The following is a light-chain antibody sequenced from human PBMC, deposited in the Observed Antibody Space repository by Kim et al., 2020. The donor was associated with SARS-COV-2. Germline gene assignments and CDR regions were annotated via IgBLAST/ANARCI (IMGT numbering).Light chain of an antibody. Sequence: ASTGDRVTITCPASQAIRNELGWYQQKPGKAPKVLIYAASTLQSGVSSRFSGSGSGTDFTLTISSLQPEDFATYYCLQDSRYPRTFGQGTKVDIK. CDR3: LQDSRYPRT. J-gene: IGKJ1*01. CDR2: AAS. V-gene: IGKV1-6*01. CDR1: QAIRNE.